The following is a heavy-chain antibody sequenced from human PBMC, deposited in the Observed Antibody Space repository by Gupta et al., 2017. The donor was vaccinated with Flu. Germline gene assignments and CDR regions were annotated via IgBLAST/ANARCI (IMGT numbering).Heavy chain of an antibody. CDR3: ARVYGGNTPFDY. CDR2: INSDGNTT. J-gene: IGHJ4*02. Sequence: VRQDPGKGLGWVSRINSDGNTTTYADSVKGRFTISRDNAKSTLYLQMNSLRAEDTAVYFCARVYGGNTPFDYWGQGTLVIVSS. D-gene: IGHD2-15*01. V-gene: IGHV3-74*01.